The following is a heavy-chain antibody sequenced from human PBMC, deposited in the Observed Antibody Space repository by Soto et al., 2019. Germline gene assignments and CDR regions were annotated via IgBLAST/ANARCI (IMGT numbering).Heavy chain of an antibody. Sequence: SETLSLTWTVSGGSISSYYWSWIRQPPGKGLEWIGYIYYSGSTNYNPSLKSRVTISVDTSKNQFSLKLSSVTAADTAVYYCARMRGAGNYYYYGMDVWGQGTTVTVSS. J-gene: IGHJ6*02. CDR1: GGSISSYY. D-gene: IGHD6-19*01. V-gene: IGHV4-59*01. CDR2: IYYSGST. CDR3: ARMRGAGNYYYYGMDV.